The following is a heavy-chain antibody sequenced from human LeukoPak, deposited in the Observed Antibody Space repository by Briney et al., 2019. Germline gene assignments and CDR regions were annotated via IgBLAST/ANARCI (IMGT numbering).Heavy chain of an antibody. Sequence: GSSVKLSCKASGGTFSSYAISWVRQAPGQGLGWMGGIIPIFGTANYAQKFQGRVTITTDESTSTAYMELSSLRSEDTAVYYCARVTHCSGGSCYDYWGQGTLVTVSS. CDR2: IIPIFGTA. CDR3: ARVTHCSGGSCYDY. V-gene: IGHV1-69*05. D-gene: IGHD2-15*01. CDR1: GGTFSSYA. J-gene: IGHJ4*02.